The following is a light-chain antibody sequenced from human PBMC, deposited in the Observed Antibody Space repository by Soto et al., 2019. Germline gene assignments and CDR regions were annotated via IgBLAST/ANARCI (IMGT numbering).Light chain of an antibody. V-gene: IGLV4-60*03. J-gene: IGLJ2*01. CDR1: SGHSSYI. Sequence: QPVLTQSSSASASLGSSVKLTCTLSSGHSSYIIAWHQQQPGKAPRYLMKLEGGESYTKGSGVPDRFSGSSSGADRYVTISDVQPEDEADYFCEIWDSYTVVFGGGTKLTVL. CDR3: EIWDSYTVV. CDR2: LEGGESY.